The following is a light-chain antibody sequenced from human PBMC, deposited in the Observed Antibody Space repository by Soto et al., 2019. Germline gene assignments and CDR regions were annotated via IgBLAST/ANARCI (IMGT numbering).Light chain of an antibody. CDR3: QQYGSSPPFLT. J-gene: IGKJ4*02. Sequence: EVVLTQSPGTLSLSPGERATLSCRASQRVSSSYLAWYQQKRGQAHGLLSYGASSRATGIPDRFSGSGSGRDFALTISRQEPADFAVYYCQQYGSSPPFLTCGGGTTVEPK. CDR2: GAS. CDR1: QRVSSSY. V-gene: IGKV3-20*01.